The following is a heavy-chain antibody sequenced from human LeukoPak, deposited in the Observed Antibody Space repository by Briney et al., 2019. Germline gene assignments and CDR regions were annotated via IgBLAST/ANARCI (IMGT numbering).Heavy chain of an antibody. V-gene: IGHV3-21*01. CDR3: ARDLQAYYGSGRADYFDY. CDR2: ISSSSSYI. Sequence: GGSLRLSCAASGFTFSSYSMNWVRQAPGKGLEWVSSISSSSSYIYYADSVKGRFTISRDNAKNSLYLQMNSLRAEDTAVYYCARDLQAYYGSGRADYFDYWGQGTLVTVSS. CDR1: GFTFSSYS. J-gene: IGHJ4*02. D-gene: IGHD3-10*01.